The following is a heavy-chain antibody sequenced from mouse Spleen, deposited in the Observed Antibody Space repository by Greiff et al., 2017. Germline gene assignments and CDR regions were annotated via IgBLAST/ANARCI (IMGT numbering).Heavy chain of an antibody. Sequence: EVQLQQSGGGLVKPGGSLKLSCAASGFTFSSYAMSWVRQTPEKRLEWVATISDGGSYTYYPDNVKGRFTISRDNAKNNLYLQMSHLKSEDTAMYYCARDGDYDVYAMDYWGQGTSVTVSS. CDR3: ARDGDYDVYAMDY. D-gene: IGHD2-4*01. V-gene: IGHV5-4*01. CDR1: GFTFSSYA. J-gene: IGHJ4*01. CDR2: ISDGGSYT.